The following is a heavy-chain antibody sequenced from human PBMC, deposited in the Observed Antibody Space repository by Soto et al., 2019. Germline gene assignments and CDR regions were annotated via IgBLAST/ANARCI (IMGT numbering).Heavy chain of an antibody. CDR1: GYTFTSYY. J-gene: IGHJ6*02. CDR3: ARVEQQLWIYYYGMDV. V-gene: IGHV1-46*01. Sequence: GASVKVSCKASGYTFTSYYMHWVRQAPGQGLEWMGIINPSGGSTSYAQKFQGRVTMTRDTSTSTVYMELSSLRSEDTAVYYCARVEQQLWIYYYGMDVWGQGTTVTVSS. CDR2: INPSGGST. D-gene: IGHD6-13*01.